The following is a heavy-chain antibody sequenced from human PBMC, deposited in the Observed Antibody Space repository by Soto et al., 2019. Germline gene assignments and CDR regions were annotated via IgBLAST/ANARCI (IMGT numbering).Heavy chain of an antibody. V-gene: IGHV2-5*01. CDR3: AHNGKIYDILTGYTGVAWFDP. Sequence: QITLKESGPTLVKPTQTLTLTCTFSGFSLSTSGVGVGWIRQPPGKALEWLALIYWNDDKRYSPSLKSRLTITKDTSKNQVVLTMTNMDPVDTATYYCAHNGKIYDILTGYTGVAWFDPWGQGTLVTVSS. CDR2: IYWNDDK. J-gene: IGHJ5*02. CDR1: GFSLSTSGVG. D-gene: IGHD3-9*01.